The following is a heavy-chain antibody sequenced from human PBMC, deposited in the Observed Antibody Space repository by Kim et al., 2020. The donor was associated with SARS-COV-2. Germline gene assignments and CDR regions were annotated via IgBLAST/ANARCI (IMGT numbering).Heavy chain of an antibody. V-gene: IGHV3-23*01. D-gene: IGHD3-22*01. CDR2: ISGSDGDT. CDR1: GFTFSTYG. J-gene: IGHJ4*02. Sequence: GGSLRLSCAASGFTFSTYGMSWVRQAPGKGLEWVSGISGSDGDTNYADSARGRFTISRDNSRNTLYLQMNSLRAEDTAIYYCAKHRHNSVTSLLGGDYWGQGTLVTVSS. CDR3: AKHRHNSVTSLLGGDY.